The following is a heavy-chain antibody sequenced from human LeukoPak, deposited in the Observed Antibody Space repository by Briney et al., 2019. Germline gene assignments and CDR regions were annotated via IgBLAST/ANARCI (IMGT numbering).Heavy chain of an antibody. D-gene: IGHD3-16*02. CDR3: AKNKPGVSYYFDY. J-gene: IGHJ4*02. V-gene: IGHV3-30*18. CDR2: ISYDGSNK. CDR1: GFTFSSYG. Sequence: PGRSLRLSCAASGFTFSSYGMHWVRQAPGKGLEWVAVISYDGSNKYYADSVKGRFTISRDNSKNTLYLQMNSLRAEDTAVYYCAKNKPGVSYYFDYWGQGTLVTVSS.